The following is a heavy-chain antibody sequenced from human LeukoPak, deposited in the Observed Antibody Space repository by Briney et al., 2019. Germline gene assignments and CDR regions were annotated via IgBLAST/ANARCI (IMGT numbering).Heavy chain of an antibody. CDR1: GGSFSGYY. Sequence: PSETLSLTCAVYGGSFSGYYWSWIRQPPGKGLEWIGEINHSGSTNYNPSLKSRVTISVNTSKNQFSLKLSSVTAADTAVYYCASGIAYYQPSKNAFDFWGQGTMVIVSS. D-gene: IGHD2-2*01. V-gene: IGHV4-34*01. CDR2: INHSGST. CDR3: ASGIAYYQPSKNAFDF. J-gene: IGHJ3*01.